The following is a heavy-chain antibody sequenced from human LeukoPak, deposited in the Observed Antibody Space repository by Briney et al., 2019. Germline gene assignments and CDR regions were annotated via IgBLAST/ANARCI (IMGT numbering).Heavy chain of an antibody. CDR1: GYTFTSYG. V-gene: IGHV1-18*01. CDR2: ISAYNGNT. CDR3: ARDLLLWFGELYHWFDP. D-gene: IGHD3-10*01. J-gene: IGHJ5*02. Sequence: ASVKVSCKASGYTFTSYGISWVRQAPGQGLEWMGWISAYNGNTNYAQKLQGRVTMTTDTSTSTAYMELRSLRSDDTAVYYCARDLLLWFGELYHWFDPWGQGTPVTVSS.